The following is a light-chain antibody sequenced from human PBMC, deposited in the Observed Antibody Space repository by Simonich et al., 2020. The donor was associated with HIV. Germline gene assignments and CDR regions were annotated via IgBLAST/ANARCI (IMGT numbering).Light chain of an antibody. CDR2: GAS. Sequence: EKVMTQSPATLSVSPGERATLSCRASQSVSSSYLTWYQQKPGQAPRLLIYGASSRATGIPDRFSGSGSGTDFTLTISRLEPEDFAVYYCQQYGSSRGTFGQGTRLEIK. CDR3: QQYGSSRGT. J-gene: IGKJ5*01. CDR1: QSVSSSY. V-gene: IGKV3-20*01.